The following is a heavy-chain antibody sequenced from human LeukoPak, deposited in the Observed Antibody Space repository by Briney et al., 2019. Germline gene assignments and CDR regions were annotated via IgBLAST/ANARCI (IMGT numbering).Heavy chain of an antibody. D-gene: IGHD6-19*01. J-gene: IGHJ4*02. CDR3: ARLIAVEGFDY. Sequence: GGSLRLSCAASGWMHWVRQGPGKGLVWVSGINHDGTGTYYADSVKGRFTISRDNAKKTVYLQMNSLSAEDTAVYYCARLIAVEGFDYWGQGTLVTVSS. CDR1: GW. V-gene: IGHV3-74*01. CDR2: INHDGTGT.